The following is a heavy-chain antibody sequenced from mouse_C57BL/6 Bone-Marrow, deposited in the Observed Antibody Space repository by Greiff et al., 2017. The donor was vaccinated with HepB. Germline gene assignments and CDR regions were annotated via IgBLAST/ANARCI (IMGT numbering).Heavy chain of an antibody. D-gene: IGHD1-1*01. CDR2: IDPKSGGT. Sequence: VQLQQPGAELVKPGASVKLSCKASGYTFTSYWMHWVKQRPGRGLEWIGRIDPKSGGTKYTEKFKSKATMTVDKTSITAYMQLSSLTSEDSAVYYCARYYYGGSYAYYAMDYWGQGTSVTVSS. CDR1: GYTFTSYW. J-gene: IGHJ4*01. CDR3: ARYYYGGSYAYYAMDY. V-gene: IGHV1-72*01.